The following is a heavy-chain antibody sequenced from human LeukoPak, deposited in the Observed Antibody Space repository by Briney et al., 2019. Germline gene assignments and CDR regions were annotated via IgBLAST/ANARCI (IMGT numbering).Heavy chain of an antibody. CDR1: GFTVSSNY. V-gene: IGHV3-33*08. Sequence: PGGSLRLSCAASGFTVSSNYMSWVRQAPGKGLEWVAVIWYDGSNKYYADSVKGRFTISRDNSKNTLYLQMNSLRAEDTAVYYCARDEIAVDGVDYWGQGTLVTVSS. D-gene: IGHD6-19*01. CDR2: IWYDGSNK. CDR3: ARDEIAVDGVDY. J-gene: IGHJ4*02.